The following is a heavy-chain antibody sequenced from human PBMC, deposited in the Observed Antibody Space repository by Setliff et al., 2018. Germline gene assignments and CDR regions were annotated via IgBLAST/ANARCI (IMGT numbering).Heavy chain of an antibody. D-gene: IGHD3-9*01. J-gene: IGHJ3*02. Sequence: GASVKVSCKASGYTFTSYDINWVRQATGQGLEWMGWMNPNSGNTGYAQKFQGRVTMTTDTSTRTAYMELSSLRSEDTAVYYCARSGYDLLTGSINDAFDIWGQGTMVTVSS. CDR1: GYTFTSYD. CDR3: ARSGYDLLTGSINDAFDI. V-gene: IGHV1-8*01. CDR2: MNPNSGNT.